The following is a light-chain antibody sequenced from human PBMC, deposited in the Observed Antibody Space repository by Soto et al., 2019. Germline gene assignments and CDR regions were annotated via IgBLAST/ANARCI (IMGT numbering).Light chain of an antibody. CDR1: ENVFNF. CDR3: QQRTKWPPIFT. J-gene: IGKJ3*01. CDR2: DAS. V-gene: IGKV3-11*01. Sequence: EIVMTQSPATLSLSPGDRATLSCRASENVFNFMAWYQHKPGQAPRLLIYDASKMATGVPSRFSGSGSGTDFTLTISSLEHEDFAVYYCQQRTKWPPIFTFGPGTKVEIK.